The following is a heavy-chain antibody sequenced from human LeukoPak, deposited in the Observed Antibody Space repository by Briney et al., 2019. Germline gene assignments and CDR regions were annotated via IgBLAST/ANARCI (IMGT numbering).Heavy chain of an antibody. CDR1: GFTFSRYS. CDR3: ARVDYYDSSGYSLDF. D-gene: IGHD3-22*01. J-gene: IGHJ4*02. V-gene: IGHV3-33*07. CDR2: IWYDGGNP. Sequence: PGGSLRLSCSASGFTFSRYSMNWVRQAPGKGLEWVAVIWYDGGNPGYADSVRGRFTISRDNAKNSLYLQMNSLRAEDTAVYYCARVDYYDSSGYSLDFWGQGTLVTVSS.